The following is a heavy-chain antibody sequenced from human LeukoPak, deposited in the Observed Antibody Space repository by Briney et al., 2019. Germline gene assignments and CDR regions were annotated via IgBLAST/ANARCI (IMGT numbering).Heavy chain of an antibody. CDR1: GFTFSGHW. Sequence: GGSLRLSCAASGFTFSGHWMTWVRQAPGKGLEWVANIKEDGSKKNYVDSVKGRFTISRDNAKNSLYLQMNSLRAEDTAVYYCANEIRPNDYWGQGTLVTVSS. V-gene: IGHV3-7*03. D-gene: IGHD4-17*01. CDR2: IKEDGSKK. CDR3: ANEIRPNDY. J-gene: IGHJ4*02.